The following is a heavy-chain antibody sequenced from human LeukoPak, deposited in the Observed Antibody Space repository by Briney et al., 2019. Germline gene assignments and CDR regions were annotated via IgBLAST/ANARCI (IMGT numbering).Heavy chain of an antibody. CDR1: GGSISSGDYS. CDR2: IYYTGST. Sequence: PSETLSLTCGVSGGSISSGDYSWSWIRQPPGKGLEWIGYIYYTGSTQYNPSLKSRVTMSLDKSKNQLSLKLMSVTAADTAVYYCARDNVSCRGGRSYPEYYFDSWGQGTLVTVSS. V-gene: IGHV4-30-4*07. D-gene: IGHD2-15*01. J-gene: IGHJ4*02. CDR3: ARDNVSCRGGRSYPEYYFDS.